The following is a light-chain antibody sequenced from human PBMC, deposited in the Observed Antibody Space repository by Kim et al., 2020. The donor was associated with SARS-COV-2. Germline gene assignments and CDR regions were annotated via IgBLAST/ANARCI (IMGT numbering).Light chain of an antibody. CDR1: QNIRNS. CDR3: CHDSGYPIT. J-gene: IGKJ5*01. CDR2: GAS. V-gene: IGKV1-16*01. Sequence: DIQMTQSPSSLSASVGDRVTITCRASQNIRNSLAWFQQKPGKAPKSLIYGASTLQSGVPSRFSGGGSGTDFTLTISSLQPEDFAIYFCCHDSGYPITFGHGTRLEIK.